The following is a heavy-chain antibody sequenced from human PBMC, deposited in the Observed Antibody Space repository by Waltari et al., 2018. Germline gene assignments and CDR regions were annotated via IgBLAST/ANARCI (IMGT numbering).Heavy chain of an antibody. CDR3: ARIPAWYGEILNY. CDR1: GYTFTGYY. D-gene: IGHD3-10*01. Sequence: QVQLLQSGDEVKKPGASVKVSCQASGYTFTGYYMHWVRQAPGQGLEWMGPINPNSGGTDYAQKFLGRVTMTRDTSTSTAYMELSSLTSDDTAVYYCARIPAWYGEILNYWGQGTLVTVSS. V-gene: IGHV1-2*06. CDR2: INPNSGGT. J-gene: IGHJ4*02.